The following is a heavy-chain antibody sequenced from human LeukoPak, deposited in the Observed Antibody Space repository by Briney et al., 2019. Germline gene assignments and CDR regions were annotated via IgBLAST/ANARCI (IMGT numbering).Heavy chain of an antibody. Sequence: TGGSLRLSCAASGFTFSSYWMNWVRQAPGEGLEWVANIKQDGSEKNYVDSVKGRFTISRDNAKNSLDLQMNSLRAEDTAVYYCAGGRTWITDSWGQGTLVTVSS. CDR2: IKQDGSEK. V-gene: IGHV3-7*04. J-gene: IGHJ4*02. CDR1: GFTFSSYW. CDR3: AGGRTWITDS. D-gene: IGHD2-2*03.